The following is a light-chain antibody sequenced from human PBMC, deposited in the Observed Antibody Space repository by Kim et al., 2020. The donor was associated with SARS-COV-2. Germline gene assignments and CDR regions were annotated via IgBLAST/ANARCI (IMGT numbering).Light chain of an antibody. J-gene: IGLJ3*02. Sequence: GQGDNNTCSGRSSNIGSKYENGYQQHPGTAPKLLIESNKQRPSGGPDRFSGSKSGTSASLAISGLQSEDEADDYCAAWDDSLNGPVFGGGTQLTVL. V-gene: IGLV1-44*01. CDR2: SNK. CDR1: SSNIGSKY. CDR3: AAWDDSLNGPV.